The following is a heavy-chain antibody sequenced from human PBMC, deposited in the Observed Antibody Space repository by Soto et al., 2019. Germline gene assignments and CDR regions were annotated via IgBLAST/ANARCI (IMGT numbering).Heavy chain of an antibody. D-gene: IGHD3-3*01. Sequence: PSETLSLACTVSGGSISSGDYYWSWIRQPPGKGLEWIGYIYYSGSTYYNPSLKSRVTISVDTSKNQFSLKLSSATAAVTAFYYCARDVCALRFLDPWGQGTLVTVS. V-gene: IGHV4-30-4*01. CDR1: GGSISSGDYY. CDR3: ARDVCALRFLDP. J-gene: IGHJ5*02. CDR2: IYYSGST.